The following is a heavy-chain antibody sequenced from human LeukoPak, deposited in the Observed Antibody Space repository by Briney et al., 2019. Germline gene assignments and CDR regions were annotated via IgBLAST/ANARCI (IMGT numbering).Heavy chain of an antibody. CDR2: IYTSGST. D-gene: IGHD3-22*01. J-gene: IGHJ3*02. CDR1: GGSISSYY. Sequence: SETLSLTCTVSGGSISSYYWSWIRQPPGKGLEWIGYIYTSGSTNYNPSLKSRVTISVDTSKNQFSLKLSSVTAADTAVYYCARLRRLNYYDSSGYALDIWGQGTMVTVSS. V-gene: IGHV4-4*09. CDR3: ARLRRLNYYDSSGYALDI.